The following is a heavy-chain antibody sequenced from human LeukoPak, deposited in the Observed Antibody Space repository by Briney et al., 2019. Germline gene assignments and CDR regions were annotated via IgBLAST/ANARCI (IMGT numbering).Heavy chain of an antibody. V-gene: IGHV1-2*02. CDR2: INPNSGGT. Sequence: ASVKVSCKASGYTFTGYYMHWVRQAPGQGLEWMGWINPNSGGTNYAQKFQGRVTMTRDTFISTAYMELSRLRSDDTAVYYCARAHRSAVAGTKDLDYWGQGTLVTVSS. J-gene: IGHJ4*02. CDR3: ARAHRSAVAGTKDLDY. CDR1: GYTFTGYY. D-gene: IGHD6-19*01.